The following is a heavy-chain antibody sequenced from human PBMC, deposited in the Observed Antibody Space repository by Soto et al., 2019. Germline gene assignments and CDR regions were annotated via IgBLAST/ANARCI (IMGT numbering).Heavy chain of an antibody. D-gene: IGHD2-15*01. V-gene: IGHV4-59*01. CDR2: IYYSGST. CDR1: GGSISSYY. J-gene: IGHJ4*02. CDR3: AREDGGPDY. Sequence: QVQLQESGPGLVKPSETLSLTCTVSGGSISSYYWSWIRQPPGKGLEWIGYIYYSGSTNYNPSLQSRVTISVDTSKNQFSLKLSSVTAADTAVYYCAREDGGPDYWGQGTLVTVSS.